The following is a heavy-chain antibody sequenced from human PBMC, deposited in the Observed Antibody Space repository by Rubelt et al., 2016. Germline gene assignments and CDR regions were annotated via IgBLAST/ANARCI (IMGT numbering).Heavy chain of an antibody. J-gene: IGHJ6*02. CDR3: ARDMDGLDV. D-gene: IGHD2-15*01. CDR2: IDPSDSYT. V-gene: IGHV5-10-1*01. Sequence: EVQLVQSGAEVKKPGESLKISCKGSGYSFTSYWIGWVRQMPGKGLEWMGRIDPSDSYTNYSASFQGHVTFPARKSTSTAYLQGGSLKASDTAMYYCARDMDGLDVWGQGTTVTVSS. CDR1: GYSFTSYW.